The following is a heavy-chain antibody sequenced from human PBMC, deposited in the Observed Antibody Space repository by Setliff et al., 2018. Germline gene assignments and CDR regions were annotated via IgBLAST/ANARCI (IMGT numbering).Heavy chain of an antibody. CDR2: IYTSGST. V-gene: IGHV4-4*07. CDR3: ARAGGGSSFTAYYYYYYMDV. Sequence: SETLSLTCTVSGGSISSYYWSWIRQPAGKGLEWIGRIYTSGSTSYNPSLKSRVTMSVDTSKNQFSLKLSSVTAADTAVYYCARAGGGSSFTAYYYYYYMDVWGKGTTVTVSS. CDR1: GGSISSYY. J-gene: IGHJ6*03. D-gene: IGHD6-13*01.